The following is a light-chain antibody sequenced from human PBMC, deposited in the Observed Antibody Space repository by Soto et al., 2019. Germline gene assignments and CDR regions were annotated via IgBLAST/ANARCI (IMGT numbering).Light chain of an antibody. Sequence: EIALTQSPGTLSSSPRERATPSCRASQSVSTSYLAWYQQKPGQAPRLLIYGASSRATGIPDRFSDSGSGTEFTLTISRLQRENFAVYSCQQDGSSPWTVGRGTKVEI. CDR3: QQDGSSPWT. CDR1: QSVSTSY. J-gene: IGKJ1*01. V-gene: IGKV3-20*01. CDR2: GAS.